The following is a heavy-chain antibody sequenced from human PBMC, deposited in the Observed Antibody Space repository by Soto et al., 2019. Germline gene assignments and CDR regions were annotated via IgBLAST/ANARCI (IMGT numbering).Heavy chain of an antibody. CDR3: AREKGYISGPKNFDY. CDR1: GASISSGDYF. V-gene: IGHV4-30-4*01. J-gene: IGHJ4*02. CDR2: IYDSGSS. Sequence: SETLSLTCTVSGASISSGDYFWSWIRQSPGKGLEWIGYIYDSGSSYYNPSLKSRVTMSVDTSKNQFSLKLSSVTAADTAVYYCAREKGYISGPKNFDYWGQGTLVTVAS. D-gene: IGHD5-12*01.